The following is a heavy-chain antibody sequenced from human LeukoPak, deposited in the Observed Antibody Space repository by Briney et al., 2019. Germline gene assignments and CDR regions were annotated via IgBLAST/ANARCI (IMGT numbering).Heavy chain of an antibody. Sequence: ASVKVSCKASGYTFTSYGISWVRQAPGQGLEWMGWISAYSGNTNYAQKLQGRVTMTTDTSTGTAYMELRSLRSDDTAVYYCARDHLRYCSSTSCYTPLQMEGYYMDVWGKGTTVTVSS. CDR1: GYTFTSYG. D-gene: IGHD2-2*01. V-gene: IGHV1-18*01. CDR2: ISAYSGNT. CDR3: ARDHLRYCSSTSCYTPLQMEGYYMDV. J-gene: IGHJ6*03.